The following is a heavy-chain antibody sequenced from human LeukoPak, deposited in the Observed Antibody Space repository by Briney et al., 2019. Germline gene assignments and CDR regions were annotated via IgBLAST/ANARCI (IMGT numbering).Heavy chain of an antibody. J-gene: IGHJ6*03. CDR2: ISSSSSYI. V-gene: IGHV3-21*01. CDR3: ARDNWGRVWSGYLYYMDV. CDR1: GFTFSSYS. Sequence: PGGSLRLSCAASGFTFSSYSMNWVRQAPGKGLEWVSSISSSSSYIYYADSVKGRFTISRDNAKNSLYLQMNSLRAEDTAVYYCARDNWGRVWSGYLYYMDVWGKGTTVTVSS. D-gene: IGHD3-3*01.